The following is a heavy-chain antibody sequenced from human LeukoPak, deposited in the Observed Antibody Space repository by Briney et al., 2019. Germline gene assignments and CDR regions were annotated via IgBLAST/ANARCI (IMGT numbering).Heavy chain of an antibody. CDR1: GFTFSSYS. CDR3: ARDHQYYYDSSGYYSY. Sequence: PGGSLRLSCAASGFTFSSYSMNWVRQAPGKGLEWVSSISSSSSYIYYADSVKGRFTISRDNAKNSLYLQMNSLRAEDTAVYYCARDHQYYYDSSGYYSYWGQGTLVTVSS. D-gene: IGHD3-22*01. V-gene: IGHV3-21*01. CDR2: ISSSSSYI. J-gene: IGHJ4*02.